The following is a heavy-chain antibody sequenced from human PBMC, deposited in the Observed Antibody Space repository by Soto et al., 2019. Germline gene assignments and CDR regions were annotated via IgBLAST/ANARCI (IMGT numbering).Heavy chain of an antibody. D-gene: IGHD1-7*01. CDR3: AGTTSHYWYYMDV. V-gene: IGHV6-1*01. CDR2: TYYWSRWYN. Sequence: QVQLQESGPGLVKPSQTLSLTCAISGDSVSSNSAAWNWIRQSPSRGLEWLGRTYYWSRWYNDYAVSVKSRITVNPDTSKNQFSLQLTSVTPEDTAVYYCAGTTSHYWYYMDVWGKGTTVTVSS. CDR1: GDSVSSNSAA. J-gene: IGHJ6*03.